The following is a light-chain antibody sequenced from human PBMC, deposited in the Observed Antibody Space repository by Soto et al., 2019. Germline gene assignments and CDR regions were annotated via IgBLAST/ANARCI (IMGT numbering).Light chain of an antibody. Sequence: QSALTQPASVSGSPGQSITISCTGTSNDIADYNYVSWYQQHPGKAPELMIYDVSVRPSGVSNRFSGSKSGNTASLTISGLQAEDEADYYCSSYIISTTLLVFGGGTKLTVL. CDR2: DVS. V-gene: IGLV2-14*03. J-gene: IGLJ2*01. CDR1: SNDIADYNY. CDR3: SSYIISTTLLV.